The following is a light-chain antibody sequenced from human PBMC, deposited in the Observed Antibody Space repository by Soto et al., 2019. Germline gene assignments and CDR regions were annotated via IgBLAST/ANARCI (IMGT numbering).Light chain of an antibody. V-gene: IGKV1-5*03. CDR2: KTS. Sequence: DTQMTQSPSTLSASVGDRVTITCRASQSIGSWLDWYQQKPGKAPKLLIYKTSILENGVPSRFSGSGSGTEFTLSISSLQPDDFATYYCHQYNSYWTFGQGTKVDIK. CDR1: QSIGSW. CDR3: HQYNSYWT. J-gene: IGKJ1*01.